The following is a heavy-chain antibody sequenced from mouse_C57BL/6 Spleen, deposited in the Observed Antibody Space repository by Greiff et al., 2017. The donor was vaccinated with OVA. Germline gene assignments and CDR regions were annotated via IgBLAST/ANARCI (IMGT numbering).Heavy chain of an antibody. D-gene: IGHD1-1*01. V-gene: IGHV1-19*01. CDR3: ASAGSSYMDY. CDR1: GYTFTDYY. CDR2: INPYNGGT. J-gene: IGHJ2*02. Sequence: VQLQQPGPVLVKPGASVKMSCKASGYTFTDYYMNWVKQSHGKSLEWIGVINPYNGGTSYNQQFKGKATLTVDKSSRTAYMALNSLTSEDSAVDSCASAGSSYMDYWGQGTSLTVSS.